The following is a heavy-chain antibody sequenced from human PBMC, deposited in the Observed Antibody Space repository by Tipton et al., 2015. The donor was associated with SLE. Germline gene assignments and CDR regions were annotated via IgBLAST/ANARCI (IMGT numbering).Heavy chain of an antibody. J-gene: IGHJ4*02. Sequence: TLSLTCTVSGGSISSYYWSWIRQPPGKGLEWIGYIYYSGSTNYNPSLKSRVTISVDTSKNQFSLKLSSVTAADTAVYYCARGRMEVIAPFGYWGQGTLVTVSS. D-gene: IGHD2-21*01. CDR1: GGSISSYY. CDR3: ARGRMEVIAPFGY. V-gene: IGHV4-59*01. CDR2: IYYSGST.